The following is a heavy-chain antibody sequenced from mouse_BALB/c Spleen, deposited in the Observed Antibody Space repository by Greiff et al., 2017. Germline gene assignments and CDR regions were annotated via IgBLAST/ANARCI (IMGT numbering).Heavy chain of an antibody. CDR2: ISTYYGDA. D-gene: IGHD2-3*01. J-gene: IGHJ4*01. CDR3: ARGWLLHYYAMDY. CDR1: GYTFTDYA. V-gene: IGHV1S137*01. Sequence: QVQLKESGAELVRPGVSVKISCKGSGYTFTDYAMHWVKQSHAKSLEWIGVISTYYGDASYNQKFKGKATMTVDKSSSTAYMELARLTSEDSAIYYCARGWLLHYYAMDYWGQGTSVTVSS.